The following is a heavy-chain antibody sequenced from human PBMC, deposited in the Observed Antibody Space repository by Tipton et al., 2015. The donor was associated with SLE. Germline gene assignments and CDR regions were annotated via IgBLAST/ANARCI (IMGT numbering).Heavy chain of an antibody. CDR1: GGSISNYY. V-gene: IGHV4-59*01. Sequence: TLSLTCTVSGGSISNYYWTWIRQPPGKRLEWIGYIYYSGSTNYNPSLKSRVTMSVDTSKNQFSLNLRSVTAADTAVYFCARIIAGHGDAFDVWGQGTMVTVSS. CDR2: IYYSGST. CDR3: ARIIAGHGDAFDV. J-gene: IGHJ3*01.